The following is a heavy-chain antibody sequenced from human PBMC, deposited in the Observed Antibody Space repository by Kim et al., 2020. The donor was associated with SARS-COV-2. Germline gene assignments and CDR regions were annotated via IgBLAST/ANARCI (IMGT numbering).Heavy chain of an antibody. CDR2: IYPDDSDT. Sequence: GESLKISCKGSGYSFTSYWIGWVRQMPGKGLEWMGIIYPDDSDTRYSPSFQGQVTISANKSISTAYLQWSSLKASDTAMYYCARYSSSLYYYYGMDVWGQGTTVTVSS. CDR1: GYSFTSYW. D-gene: IGHD6-6*01. V-gene: IGHV5-51*01. J-gene: IGHJ6*02. CDR3: ARYSSSLYYYYGMDV.